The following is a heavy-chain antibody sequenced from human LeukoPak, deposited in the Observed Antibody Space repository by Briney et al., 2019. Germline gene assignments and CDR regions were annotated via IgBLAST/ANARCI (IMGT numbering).Heavy chain of an antibody. CDR2: IHPNSGGT. Sequence: VASVKVSCKTSGYIFTDYYIHWVRQAPGQGLEWVGWIHPNSGGTKYAQKFQGRVTMTRNTSISTAYMELSSLRSEDTAVYYCARGVVPAAPPDYWGQGTLVTVPS. D-gene: IGHD2-2*01. V-gene: IGHV1-2*02. CDR1: GYIFTDYY. J-gene: IGHJ4*02. CDR3: ARGVVPAAPPDY.